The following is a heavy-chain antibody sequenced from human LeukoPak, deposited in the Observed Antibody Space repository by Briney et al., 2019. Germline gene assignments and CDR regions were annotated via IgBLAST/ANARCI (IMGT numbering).Heavy chain of an antibody. J-gene: IGHJ4*02. CDR3: ARAVGDYYDSSNLVY. CDR1: GGSTSSGSYY. Sequence: SQTLSLTCTVSGGSTSSGSYYWSWIRQPAGKGLEWIGRIYTSGSTNYNPSLKSRVTISVDTSKNQFSLKLSSVAAADTAVYYCARAVGDYYDSSNLVYWGQGTLVTVSS. D-gene: IGHD3-22*01. CDR2: IYTSGST. V-gene: IGHV4-61*02.